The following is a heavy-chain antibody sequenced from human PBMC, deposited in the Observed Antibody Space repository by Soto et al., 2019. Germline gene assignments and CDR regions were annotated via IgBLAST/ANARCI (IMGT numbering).Heavy chain of an antibody. CDR2: ISYDGSNK. CDR3: AKGGYTFAYE. J-gene: IGHJ4*02. V-gene: IGHV3-30-3*01. Sequence: GGSLRLSCAASGFTFSSYAMHWVRQAPGKGPEWVAVISYDGSNKYYADSVKGRFTISRDNSQNTLFLQMTSLRADDTAVYYCAKGGYTFAYEWGQGALVTVSS. CDR1: GFTFSSYA. D-gene: IGHD5-18*01.